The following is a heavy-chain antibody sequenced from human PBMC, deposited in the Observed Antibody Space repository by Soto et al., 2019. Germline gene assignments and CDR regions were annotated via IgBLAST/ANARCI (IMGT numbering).Heavy chain of an antibody. CDR3: ARDDFRNIAAAVPAGYYYGMDV. Sequence: ASVKVSCKASGGTFSSYAISWVRQAPGQGLEWMGGIIPIFGTANYAQKFQGRVTITADESTSTAYMELSSLRSEDTAVYYCARDDFRNIAAAVPAGYYYGMDVWGQGTTVTVSS. CDR1: GGTFSSYA. V-gene: IGHV1-69*13. CDR2: IIPIFGTA. J-gene: IGHJ6*02. D-gene: IGHD6-13*01.